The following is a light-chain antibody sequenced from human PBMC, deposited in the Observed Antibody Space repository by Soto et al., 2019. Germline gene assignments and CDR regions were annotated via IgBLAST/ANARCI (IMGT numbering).Light chain of an antibody. J-gene: IGKJ1*01. CDR3: QQNNDCSGT. Sequence: EIVMTQSPATLSVSPGERATLSCRASQSVSNYLAWFQQKPGQAPRLLIYDASTRATGIPVTFSGSGSGTEFTPTISSPLSEDFGVYYCQQNNDCSGTFGQGTKVEIK. CDR1: QSVSNY. V-gene: IGKV3-15*01. CDR2: DAS.